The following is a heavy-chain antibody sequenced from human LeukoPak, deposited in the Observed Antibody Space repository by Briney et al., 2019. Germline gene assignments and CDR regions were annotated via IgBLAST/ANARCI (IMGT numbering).Heavy chain of an antibody. CDR3: ARGETYYYDTSGYFIFDY. CDR1: GGSSSGYY. J-gene: IGHJ4*02. D-gene: IGHD3-22*01. V-gene: IGHV4-34*01. Sequence: SETLSLTCAVYGGSSSGYYWSWIRQPPGKGLEWIGEINHSESTIHNPSLKSRVTMSVDTSKNQFSLKLSSVTAADTAVYYCARGETYYYDTSGYFIFDYWGQGTLVTVSS. CDR2: INHSEST.